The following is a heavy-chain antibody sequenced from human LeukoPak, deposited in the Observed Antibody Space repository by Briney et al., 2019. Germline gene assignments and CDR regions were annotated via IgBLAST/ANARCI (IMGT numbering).Heavy chain of an antibody. D-gene: IGHD3-22*01. J-gene: IGHJ5*02. V-gene: IGHV1-18*04. CDR2: ISAYNGNT. Sequence: ASVKVSCKASGYTFTSYGISWVRQAPGQGLEWMGWISAYNGNTNYAQKLQGRVTMTTDTSTSTAYMELRSLRSDDTAVYYCAGDQGPYYYDSSGSGFDPWGQGTLVTVSS. CDR1: GYTFTSYG. CDR3: AGDQGPYYYDSSGSGFDP.